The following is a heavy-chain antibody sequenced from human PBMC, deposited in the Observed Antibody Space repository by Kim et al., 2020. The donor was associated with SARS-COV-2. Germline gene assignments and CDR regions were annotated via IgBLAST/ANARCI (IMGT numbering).Heavy chain of an antibody. D-gene: IGHD3-10*02. CDR1: GFTFSTYW. J-gene: IGHJ6*02. Sequence: GGSLRLSCAASGFTFSTYWMSWVRQAPGKGLEWVANIKEDGSEKYYVDSVKGRFSISRDNGKNSLYLQMNSLRAEDTAVYYCARSPKNEVDYIRVPDYYFYCGLDVWGQGTTVTVSS. V-gene: IGHV3-7*01. CDR2: IKEDGSEK. CDR3: ARSPKNEVDYIRVPDYYFYCGLDV.